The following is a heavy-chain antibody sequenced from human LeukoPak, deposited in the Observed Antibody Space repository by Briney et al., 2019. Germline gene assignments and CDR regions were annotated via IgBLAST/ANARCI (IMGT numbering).Heavy chain of an antibody. J-gene: IGHJ4*02. V-gene: IGHV3-23*01. CDR1: GFTFSSYG. Sequence: GGSLRLSCAASGFTFSSYGMSRVRQAPGKGLEWVSAISGSGGSTYYADSVKGRFTISRDNSKNTLYLQMNSLRAEDTAVYYCAKSAGPRGVTLFDYWGQGTLVTVSS. CDR2: ISGSGGST. D-gene: IGHD5-18*01. CDR3: AKSAGPRGVTLFDY.